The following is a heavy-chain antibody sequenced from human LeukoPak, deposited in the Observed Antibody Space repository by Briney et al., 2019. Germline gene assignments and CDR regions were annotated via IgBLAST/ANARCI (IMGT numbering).Heavy chain of an antibody. V-gene: IGHV3-7*03. CDR1: GFTFSSYW. Sequence: GGSLRLSCAASGFTFSSYWMSWVRQAPGKGLEWVANIKQDGSEKYYVDSVKGRFTISRDNSKNTLYLQMNSLRAEDTAVYYCASRVLVVITSDAFDIWGQGTMVTVSS. D-gene: IGHD3-22*01. CDR3: ASRVLVVITSDAFDI. CDR2: IKQDGSEK. J-gene: IGHJ3*02.